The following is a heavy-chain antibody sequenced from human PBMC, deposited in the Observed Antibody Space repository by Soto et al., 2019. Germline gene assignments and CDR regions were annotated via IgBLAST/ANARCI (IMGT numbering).Heavy chain of an antibody. CDR1: GGSISSSSYY. V-gene: IGHV4-39*01. CDR2: IYYSGST. Sequence: QLQLQESGPGLVKPSETLSLTCTVSGGSISSSSYYWGWIRQPPGKGLEWIGSIYYSGSTCYNPSLKSRPTKSVPTTNNQFSPKLTTVTAEDTAVYYCARQVAAHCTGGIRDSPNRHWFDPWGQGTLVTVSS. CDR3: ARQVAAHCTGGIRDSPNRHWFDP. D-gene: IGHD2-8*02. J-gene: IGHJ5*02.